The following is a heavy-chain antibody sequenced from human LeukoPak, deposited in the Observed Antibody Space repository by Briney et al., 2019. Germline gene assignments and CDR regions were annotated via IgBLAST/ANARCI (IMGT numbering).Heavy chain of an antibody. J-gene: IGHJ4*02. CDR2: INHSGST. V-gene: IGHV4-34*01. CDR1: GGSFGGYY. Sequence: SETLSLTCAVYGGSFGGYYWSWIRQPPGKGLEWIGEINHSGSTNYNPSLKSRVTISVDTSKNQFSLKLSSVTAADTAVYYCARDLVGATTDSPHPFDYWGQGTLVTVSS. CDR3: ARDLVGATTDSPHPFDY. D-gene: IGHD1-26*01.